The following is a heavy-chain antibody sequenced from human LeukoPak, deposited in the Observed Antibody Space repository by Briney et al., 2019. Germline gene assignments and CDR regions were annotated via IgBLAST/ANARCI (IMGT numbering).Heavy chain of an antibody. CDR1: GFTFSSYS. J-gene: IGHJ4*02. D-gene: IGHD3-10*01. V-gene: IGHV3-48*04. CDR3: ARDLGVMVRGVINY. Sequence: GGSLRLSCAASGFTFSSYSMNWVRQAPGKGLEWVSYISSSSSTIYYADSVKGRFTISRDNAKNSLYLQMNSLRAEDTAVYYCARDLGVMVRGVINYWGQGTLVTVSS. CDR2: ISSSSSTI.